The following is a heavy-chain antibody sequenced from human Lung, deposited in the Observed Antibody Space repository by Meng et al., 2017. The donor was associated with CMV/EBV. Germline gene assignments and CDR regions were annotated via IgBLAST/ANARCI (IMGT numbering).Heavy chain of an antibody. CDR2: IYYSGST. V-gene: IGHV4-59*01. CDR1: GGSISSYY. CDR3: ASWGYSSSWYYFDY. J-gene: IGHJ4*02. D-gene: IGHD6-13*01. Sequence: SEXXSLTCTVSGGSISSYYWSWIRQPPGKGLEWIGYIYYSGSTNYNPSLKSRVTISVDTSKNQFSLKLSSVTAADTAVYYCASWGYSSSWYYFDYWGQGTLVTFSS.